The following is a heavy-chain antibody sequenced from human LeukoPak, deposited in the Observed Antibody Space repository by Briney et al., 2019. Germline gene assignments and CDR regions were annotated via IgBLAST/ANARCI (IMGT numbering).Heavy chain of an antibody. CDR3: ARGWYHSNYYYYYYYMDV. CDR1: GASIKNYY. V-gene: IGHV4-59*01. J-gene: IGHJ6*03. Sequence: SETLSLTYTVSGASIKNYYWSWIRQPPGKGLEWIANIYYAGSSNYNPSLKSRVTISVDTSKNQFSLKLSSVTAADTAVYYCARGWYHSNYYYYYYYMDVWGKGTTVTVSS. CDR2: IYYAGSS. D-gene: IGHD4-11*01.